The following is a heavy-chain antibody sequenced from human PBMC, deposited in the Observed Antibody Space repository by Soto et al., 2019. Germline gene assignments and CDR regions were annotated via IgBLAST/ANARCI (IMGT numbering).Heavy chain of an antibody. CDR3: ARGRLRGYESSGFYS. CDR1: GYSFSSYG. V-gene: IGHV1-18*01. Sequence: QVQLVQSGAELRKPGASVKVSCKASGYSFSSYGINWVRQAPGQGLEWMGWINTDNGNRNYAQKLEDRGTMTPARSTTTVYMDLRRLKSGDTAIYCCARGRLRGYESSGFYSWGQGTLVTVSS. D-gene: IGHD3-22*01. J-gene: IGHJ4*02. CDR2: INTDNGNR.